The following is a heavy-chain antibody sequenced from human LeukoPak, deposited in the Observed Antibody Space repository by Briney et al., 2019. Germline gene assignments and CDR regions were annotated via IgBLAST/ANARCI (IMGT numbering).Heavy chain of an antibody. CDR2: ISSSSSYI. Sequence: GGSLRLSCAASGFTFSSYSMNWVRQAPGKGPEWVSSISSSSSYIYYTDSVKGRFTISRDNAKNSLYLQMNSLRAEDTAVYYCARDWVHYYGSGSFHWGQGTLVTVSS. CDR1: GFTFSSYS. V-gene: IGHV3-21*01. CDR3: ARDWVHYYGSGSFH. J-gene: IGHJ4*02. D-gene: IGHD3-10*01.